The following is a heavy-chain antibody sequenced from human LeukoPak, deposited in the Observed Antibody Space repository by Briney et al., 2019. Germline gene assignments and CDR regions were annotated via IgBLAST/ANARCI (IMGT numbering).Heavy chain of an antibody. J-gene: IGHJ4*02. CDR3: AKTGNDYGGNFDPFDY. V-gene: IGHV3-30*02. CDR1: GFTFSSYG. D-gene: IGHD4-23*01. CDR2: IRYDGSNK. Sequence: PGGSLRLSCAASGFTFSSYGMHWVRQAPGKGLEWVAFIRYDGSNKYYADSVKGRFTISRDNSKNTLYLQMNSLRAEDTAVYYCAKTGNDYGGNFDPFDYWGQGTLVTVSS.